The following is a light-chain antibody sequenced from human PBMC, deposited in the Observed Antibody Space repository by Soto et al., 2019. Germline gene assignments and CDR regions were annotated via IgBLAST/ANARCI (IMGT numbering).Light chain of an antibody. Sequence: DIVLTQSPGTLTLSPGERATLSCRASQSVTSSYLAWYQHKPGQAPRLLIYGASSRATGIPDRFSGSGSGTDFTLTISRLEPEDFAVYYCQQFTWSPTFGGGTKVEIK. J-gene: IGKJ4*01. CDR3: QQFTWSPT. CDR2: GAS. V-gene: IGKV3-20*01. CDR1: QSVTSSY.